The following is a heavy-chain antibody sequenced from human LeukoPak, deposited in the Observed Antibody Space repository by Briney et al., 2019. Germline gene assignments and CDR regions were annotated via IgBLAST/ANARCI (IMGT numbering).Heavy chain of an antibody. Sequence: GLSLRLSCAASGFTFSIYAMSWVRQAPGNGLGWCSAISGSGSSTYYAYSVKGRLTISRDNSQNTLYLQMKRLRAEDTAVYYCDLAAVWGQGTLVTVSS. CDR1: GFTFSIYA. J-gene: IGHJ4*02. D-gene: IGHD6-13*01. CDR2: ISGSGSST. V-gene: IGHV3-23*01. CDR3: DLAAV.